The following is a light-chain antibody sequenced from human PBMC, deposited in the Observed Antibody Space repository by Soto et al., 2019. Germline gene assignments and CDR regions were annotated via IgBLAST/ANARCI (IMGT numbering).Light chain of an antibody. CDR2: HAS. CDR3: QQRRDWPS. V-gene: IGKV3-11*01. CDR1: HSVSSY. Sequence: IVLTHSPSTLSFSPGEIAALSGRASHSVSSYLAWYQQKPVQAPRLLIYHASNRATGIPARFSGSGSGTDFTLTISSLEPEDFAVYYCQQRRDWPSLGQGTRVEIK. J-gene: IGKJ5*01.